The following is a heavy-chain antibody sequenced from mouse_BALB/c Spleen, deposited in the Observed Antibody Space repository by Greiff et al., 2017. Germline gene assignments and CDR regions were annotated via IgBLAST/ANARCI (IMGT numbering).Heavy chain of an antibody. CDR2: IDPANGNT. CDR3: ARSYVLYAMDY. J-gene: IGHJ4*01. Sequence: VQLQQSGAELVKPGASVKLSCTASGFNIKDTYMHWVKQRPEQGLEWIGRIDPANGNTIYDPKFQGKASITADTSSNTAYLQLSSLTSEDTAVYYCARSYVLYAMDYWGQGTSVTVSS. D-gene: IGHD1-1*01. CDR1: GFNIKDTY. V-gene: IGHV14-3*02.